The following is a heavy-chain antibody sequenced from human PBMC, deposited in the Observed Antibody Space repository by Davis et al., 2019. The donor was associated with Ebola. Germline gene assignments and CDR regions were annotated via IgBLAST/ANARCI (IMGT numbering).Heavy chain of an antibody. CDR2: IHPNSGGT. V-gene: IGHV1-2*04. D-gene: IGHD3-10*01. CDR1: GYTFTNYY. J-gene: IGHJ4*02. CDR3: ARGSGAGTFDY. Sequence: ASVKVSCKASGYTFTNYYIHWVRQAPGQGLEWMGWIHPNSGGTNYAQKFQDWVTVTRDTSITTVHMEMSSLKSDDTAVYYCARGSGAGTFDYWGQGTLVTVSS.